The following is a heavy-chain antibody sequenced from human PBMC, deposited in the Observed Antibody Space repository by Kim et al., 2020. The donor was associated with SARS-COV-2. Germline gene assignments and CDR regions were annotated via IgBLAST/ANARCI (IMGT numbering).Heavy chain of an antibody. CDR3: TSLITA. J-gene: IGHJ1*01. D-gene: IGHD6-25*01. V-gene: IGHV3-73*01. CDR2: VGHKAHNYAT. Sequence: GGSLRLSCAASGFTFSGSPIHWVRQAAGKGLEWVGRVGHKAHNYATTYGASVKGRFTISRDDSKNTAYLQMNSLKTEDTAVYYCTSLITAWGQGTLVTAS. CDR1: GFTFSGSP.